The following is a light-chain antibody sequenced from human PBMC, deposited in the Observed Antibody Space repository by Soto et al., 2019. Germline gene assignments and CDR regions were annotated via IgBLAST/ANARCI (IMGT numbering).Light chain of an antibody. CDR3: QQYGKLPIT. V-gene: IGKV3-20*01. J-gene: IGKJ5*01. CDR1: QSVTSSY. Sequence: EMVLTQSPGTLSLSPGERATLSCRASQSVTSSYLTWYQQKPGQAPRLLIYGASTRAAGIPDRFSGSGSGTDFTLTISSLGPEDFAVYYCQQYGKLPITFGQGTRLEIK. CDR2: GAS.